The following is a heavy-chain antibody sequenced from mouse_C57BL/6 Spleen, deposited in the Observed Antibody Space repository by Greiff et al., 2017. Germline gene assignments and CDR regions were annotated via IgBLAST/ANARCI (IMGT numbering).Heavy chain of an antibody. CDR1: GYSITSGYD. CDR3: ARDPLGYFDV. CDR2: ISYSGST. J-gene: IGHJ1*03. V-gene: IGHV3-1*01. Sequence: VQLQQSGPGMVKPSQSLSLTCTVTGYSITSGYDWHWIRHFPGNKLEWMGYISYSGSTNYNPSLKSRISITHDTSKNHFFLKLNSVTTEDTATYYCARDPLGYFDVWGTGTTVTVSS.